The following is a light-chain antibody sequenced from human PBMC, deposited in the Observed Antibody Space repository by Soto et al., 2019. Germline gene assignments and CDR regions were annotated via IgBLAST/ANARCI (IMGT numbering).Light chain of an antibody. J-gene: IGKJ2*01. CDR3: QQRDTWPNT. V-gene: IGKV3-11*01. CDR1: QSVGTY. Sequence: EIVLTQSPAPLSLSPGERATLSCRASQSVGTYLAWYQHNPGQAPRLLIYDASNRATGIPARFSGSGSGTDFTLTISSPEPEDFAVYYCQQRDTWPNTCGQGTKLEIK. CDR2: DAS.